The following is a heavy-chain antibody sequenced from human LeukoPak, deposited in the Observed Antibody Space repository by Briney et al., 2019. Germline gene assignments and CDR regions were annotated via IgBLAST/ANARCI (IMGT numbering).Heavy chain of an antibody. CDR2: ISNDGGNK. Sequence: GRSPRLSCAASGFAFSSYAMHWVRQAPGKGLEWVAVISNDGGNKYYADSVKGRFTISRDNYKNTLYLQMNSLRAEDTAVYYCARDQDKYDILTGFDYWGQGTLVTVSS. V-gene: IGHV3-30-3*01. CDR3: ARDQDKYDILTGFDY. CDR1: GFAFSSYA. D-gene: IGHD3-9*01. J-gene: IGHJ4*02.